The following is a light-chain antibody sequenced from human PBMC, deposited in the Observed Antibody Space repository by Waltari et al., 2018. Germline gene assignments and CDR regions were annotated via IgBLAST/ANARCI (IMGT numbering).Light chain of an antibody. Sequence: EIVLTQSPGTLSLSPGARATLSCRASQIVGTDYLAWYQQKPGQAPRLLIYDSFTRASGVADRFSGSGSGTDFTLTISRLEPEDFAVYFCQLYDPSPLYTFGQGTKLEI. CDR1: QIVGTDY. V-gene: IGKV3-20*01. CDR3: QLYDPSPLYT. CDR2: DSF. J-gene: IGKJ2*01.